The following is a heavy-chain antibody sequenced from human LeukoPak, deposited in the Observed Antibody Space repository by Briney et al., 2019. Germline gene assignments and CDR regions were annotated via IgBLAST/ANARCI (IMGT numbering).Heavy chain of an antibody. CDR3: AKDLFPWIQLWISVDY. Sequence: GGSLRLSCAASGFTFSSYAMHWVRQAPGKGLEWVAVISYDGSNKYYADSVKGRFTISRDNSKNTLYLQMNSLRAEDTAVYYCAKDLFPWIQLWISVDYWGQGTLVTVSS. J-gene: IGHJ4*02. V-gene: IGHV3-30*04. CDR1: GFTFSSYA. CDR2: ISYDGSNK. D-gene: IGHD5-18*01.